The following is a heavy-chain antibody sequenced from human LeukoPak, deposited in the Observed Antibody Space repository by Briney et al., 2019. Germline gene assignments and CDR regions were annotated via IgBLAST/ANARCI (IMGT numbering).Heavy chain of an antibody. Sequence: GGSLRLSCAASGFTVSSNYMSWVRQAPGKGLEWVSVIYSGGSTYYADSVKGRFTISRDNSKNTLYLQMNSLRAEDTAVYYRAKAVAARPIYYFDYWGQGTLVTVSS. CDR3: AKAVAARPIYYFDY. D-gene: IGHD6-6*01. CDR1: GFTVSSNY. J-gene: IGHJ4*02. CDR2: IYSGGST. V-gene: IGHV3-53*01.